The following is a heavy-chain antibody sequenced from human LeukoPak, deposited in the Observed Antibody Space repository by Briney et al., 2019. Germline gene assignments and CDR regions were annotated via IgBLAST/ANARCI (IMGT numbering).Heavy chain of an antibody. CDR2: IKQDGSEK. Sequence: GGSLRLSCAASGFTFSSYWMSWVRQAPGKGLEWVANIKQDGSEKYYVDSVKGRFTISRDNAKNSLYLQMNSLRTEDTALYYCAKDISWGGNSGDYWGQGTLVTVSS. D-gene: IGHD4-23*01. CDR3: AKDISWGGNSGDY. J-gene: IGHJ4*02. V-gene: IGHV3-7*03. CDR1: GFTFSSYW.